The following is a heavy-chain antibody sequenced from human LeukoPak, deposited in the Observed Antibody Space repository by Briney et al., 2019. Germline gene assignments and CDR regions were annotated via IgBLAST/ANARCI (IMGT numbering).Heavy chain of an antibody. J-gene: IGHJ6*03. V-gene: IGHV4-4*09. CDR3: ARHPMKEMATQNDYYYYMDV. CDR1: GGSISSYY. CDR2: IYTSGST. D-gene: IGHD5-24*01. Sequence: PSETLSLTCTVSGGSISSYYWSWIRQPPGKGLEWIGYIYTSGSTNYNPSLKSRVTISVDTSKNQFSLKLSSVTAADTAVYYCARHPMKEMATQNDYYYYMDVWGKGTTVTVSS.